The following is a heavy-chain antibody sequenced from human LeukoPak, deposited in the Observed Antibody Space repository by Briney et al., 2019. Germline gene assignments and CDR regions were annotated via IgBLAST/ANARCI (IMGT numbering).Heavy chain of an antibody. D-gene: IGHD6-19*01. CDR2: ISSNGGST. J-gene: IGHJ4*02. Sequence: GGSLRLSCSASGFTFSSYAMHWVRQAPGKGLEYVSAISSNGGSTYYADSLKGRFTISRDNSKNTLYLQMSSLRAEDTAVYYCVKDPAVAGTRYFDYWGQGTLVSVSS. CDR3: VKDPAVAGTRYFDY. CDR1: GFTFSSYA. V-gene: IGHV3-64D*09.